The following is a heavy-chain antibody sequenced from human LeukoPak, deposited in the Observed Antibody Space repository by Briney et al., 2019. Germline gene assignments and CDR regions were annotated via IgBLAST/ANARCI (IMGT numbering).Heavy chain of an antibody. CDR2: ISGSGGTT. D-gene: IGHD2-2*01. CDR3: AKDRRERYCSSTSCPISHYYYYYYMDV. CDR1: GFTSSSYA. Sequence: PGGSLRLSCAASGFTSSSYAMSWGRKPPGRGLGWVSAISGSGGTTYYADSVKGRFTISRDNSKNTLYLQMNSLRAEDTAVYYCAKDRRERYCSSTSCPISHYYYYYYMDVWGKGTTVTISS. V-gene: IGHV3-23*01. J-gene: IGHJ6*03.